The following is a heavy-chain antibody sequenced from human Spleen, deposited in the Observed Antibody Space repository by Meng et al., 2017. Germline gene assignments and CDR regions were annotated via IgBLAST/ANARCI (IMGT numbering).Heavy chain of an antibody. Sequence: QVQLQQWGAGLLKPSETLSLTCAVYGGSFSGYYWSWIRQPPGKGLEWIGEINHSGSTNYNPSLKSRVTISVDTSKNQFSLKLSSVTAADTAVYYCATKRQWLLPFDYWGQGTLVTVSS. CDR2: INHSGST. J-gene: IGHJ4*02. CDR1: GGSFSGYY. V-gene: IGHV4-34*01. CDR3: ATKRQWLLPFDY. D-gene: IGHD6-19*01.